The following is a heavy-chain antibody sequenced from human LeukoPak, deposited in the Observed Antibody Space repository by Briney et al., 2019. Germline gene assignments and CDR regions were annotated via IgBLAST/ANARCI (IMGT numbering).Heavy chain of an antibody. CDR2: ISAYNGDT. D-gene: IGHD4-17*01. Sequence: SVTVSCQASVYTFPNYGMSWVRQAPAHALEWMGLISAYNGDTNFAQKFQGRLSMTRDTSTNTASRELSSLRSDDRAVYYCARGTHLYADYSTFFDYGGQEPWSPSPQ. CDR3: ARGTHLYADYSTFFDY. CDR1: VYTFPNYG. V-gene: IGHV1-18*04. J-gene: IGHJ4*01.